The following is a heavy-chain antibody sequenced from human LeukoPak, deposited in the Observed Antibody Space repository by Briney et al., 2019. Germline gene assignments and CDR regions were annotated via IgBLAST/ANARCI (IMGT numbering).Heavy chain of an antibody. D-gene: IGHD7-27*01. CDR1: GFTFSSYS. J-gene: IGHJ3*02. CDR2: ISSSSSTI. CDR3: ARATGDGRHAFDI. V-gene: IGHV3-48*04. Sequence: GGSLRLSCAASGFTFSSYSMNWVRQAPGKGLEWVSYISSSSSTIYYADSVKGRFTISRDNARNSLYLQMNSLRVEDTAVYYCARATGDGRHAFDIWGQGTRATVSS.